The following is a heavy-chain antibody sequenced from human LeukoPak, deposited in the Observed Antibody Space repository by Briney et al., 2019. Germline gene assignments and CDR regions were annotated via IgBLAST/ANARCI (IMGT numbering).Heavy chain of an antibody. CDR1: GFTFSSYA. CDR2: ISGSGGST. CDR3: AKGVTGTLWAFDI. V-gene: IGHV3-23*01. Sequence: TGGSLRLSCAASGFTFSSYAMSWVRQAPGKGLEWVSAISGSGGSTYYADSVKGRFTISRDNSKNTLYLQMNSLRAEDTAVYYCAKGVTGTLWAFDIWGQGTMVTVSS. J-gene: IGHJ3*02. D-gene: IGHD1-20*01.